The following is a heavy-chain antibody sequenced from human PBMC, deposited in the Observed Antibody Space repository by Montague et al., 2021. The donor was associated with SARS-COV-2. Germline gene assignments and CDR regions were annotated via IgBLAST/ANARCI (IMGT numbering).Heavy chain of an antibody. CDR2: SYYSGST. CDR3: ARVFPRWLQFDPYFDY. J-gene: IGHJ4*02. D-gene: IGHD5-24*01. Sequence: SETLSLTCTVSGGSISSYYCDWIRQPPGKGLGWVGYSYYSGSTNYNPYLTRRVTISVDTSKNQFSLKLRSVTAADTAAYYCARVFPRWLQFDPYFDYWGQGTLVTVSP. V-gene: IGHV4-59*01. CDR1: GGSISSYY.